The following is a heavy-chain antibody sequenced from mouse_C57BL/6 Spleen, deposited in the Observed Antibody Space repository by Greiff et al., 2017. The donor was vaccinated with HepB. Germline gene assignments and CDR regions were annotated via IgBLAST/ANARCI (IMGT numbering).Heavy chain of an antibody. CDR1: GYTFTGYW. V-gene: IGHV1-9*01. Sequence: QVQLKQSGAELMKPGASVKLSCIPTGYTFTGYWIEWVKQRPGHGLEWIGEILPGSDSTNYNVKFKGKATFTADTSSNTAYMQLSSLTTEDSAIYYCARSFAYWGQGTLATVSA. CDR2: ILPGSDST. J-gene: IGHJ3*01. CDR3: ARSFAY.